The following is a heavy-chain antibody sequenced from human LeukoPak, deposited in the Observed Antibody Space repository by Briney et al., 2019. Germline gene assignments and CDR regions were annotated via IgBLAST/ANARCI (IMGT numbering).Heavy chain of an antibody. CDR3: ATEVAGSRLDP. J-gene: IGHJ5*02. CDR2: INSDGSST. CDR1: GFTFSSYW. V-gene: IGHV3-74*01. Sequence: QSGGSLRLSCAASGFTFSSYWMHWVRQAPGKGLVWVSRINSDGSSTTYADSVEGRFTISRDNAKNTLYLQMNSLRVEDTAVYFCATEVAGSRLDPWGQGTLVTVSS. D-gene: IGHD6-19*01.